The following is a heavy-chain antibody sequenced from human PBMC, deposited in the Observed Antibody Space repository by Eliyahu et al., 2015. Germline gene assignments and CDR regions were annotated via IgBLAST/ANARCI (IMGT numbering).Heavy chain of an antibody. D-gene: IGHD3-10*01. CDR1: GGSISXSNX. CDR2: IYHSGST. J-gene: IGHJ5*02. Sequence: QVQLQESGPGLVKPSGTLSLTCAVSGGSISXSNXWXWVRQPPGKGLEWIGEIYHSGSTNYNPSLKSRVTISVDKSKNQFSLKLSSVTAADTAVYYCARDPQNYYGSGSWYMGNWFDPWGQGTLVTVSS. V-gene: IGHV4-4*02. CDR3: ARDPQNYYGSGSWYMGNWFDP.